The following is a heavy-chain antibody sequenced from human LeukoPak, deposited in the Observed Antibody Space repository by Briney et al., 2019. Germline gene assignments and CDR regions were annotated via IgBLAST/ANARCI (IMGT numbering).Heavy chain of an antibody. Sequence: GGSLRLSCAASGFTFSSYAMSWVRQAPGRGLEWVSAISGSGGSTYYADSVKGRFTISRDNSKNTLYLQMNRLRAEDTAVYYCAKDWYYYDSSGYYGPLDYWGQGTLVTVSS. J-gene: IGHJ4*02. CDR2: ISGSGGST. D-gene: IGHD3-22*01. CDR1: GFTFSSYA. CDR3: AKDWYYYDSSGYYGPLDY. V-gene: IGHV3-23*01.